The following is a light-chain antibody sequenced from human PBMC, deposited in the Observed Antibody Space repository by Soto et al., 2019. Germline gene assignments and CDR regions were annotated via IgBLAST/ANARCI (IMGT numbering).Light chain of an antibody. V-gene: IGLV4-69*01. CDR3: QTWGTGIHVV. CDR1: SGHSSYA. CDR2: LDSDGSH. Sequence: QLVLTQSPSASASLGASVKLTCTLSSGHSSYAIAWHQQQPEKGPRYLMKLDSDGSHTKGDALPYRFSVSSSGAERYLTISSLQSEDEADYYCQTWGTGIHVVFGGGTKLTVL. J-gene: IGLJ2*01.